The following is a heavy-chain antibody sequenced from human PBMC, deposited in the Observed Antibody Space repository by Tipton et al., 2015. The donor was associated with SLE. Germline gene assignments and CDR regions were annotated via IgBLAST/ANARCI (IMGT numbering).Heavy chain of an antibody. CDR3: AGAWQGYCSGGTCYVLDY. Sequence: LRLSCAASGFTFSSYEMNWVRQAPGKGLEWIGYISNSETTNYNPPLKSRVTISVDTSKNQFSLKLRSVTAADTAVYYCAGAWQGYCSGGTCYVLDYWGQGTLVTVSS. D-gene: IGHD2-15*01. CDR1: GFTFSSYE. V-gene: IGHV4-59*01. J-gene: IGHJ4*02. CDR2: ISNSETT.